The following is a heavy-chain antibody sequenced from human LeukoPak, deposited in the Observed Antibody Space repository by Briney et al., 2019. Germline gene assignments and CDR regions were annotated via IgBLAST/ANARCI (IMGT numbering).Heavy chain of an antibody. Sequence: ASVKVSCKVSGYTLTELSMHWVRQAPGKGLEWMGSFDPEDGETIYAQKFQGRVTMTEDTSTDTAYMELSSLRSEDTAVYYCATDRRITMVRGVFDYWGQGTLVTVSS. CDR1: GYTLTELS. V-gene: IGHV1-24*01. D-gene: IGHD3-10*01. CDR2: FDPEDGET. J-gene: IGHJ4*02. CDR3: ATDRRITMVRGVFDY.